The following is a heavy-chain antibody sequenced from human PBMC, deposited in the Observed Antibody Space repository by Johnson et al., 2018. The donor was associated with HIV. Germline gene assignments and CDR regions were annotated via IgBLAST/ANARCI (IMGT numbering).Heavy chain of an antibody. CDR2: IRYDGSNK. V-gene: IGHV3-30*02. CDR1: GFTFSSYG. CDR3: AKGRELGYCAGGVCSDSFDV. Sequence: QVQLMESGGGVVQPGGSLRLSCAASGFTFSSYGMHWVRQSPGKGLEWVAFIRYDGSNKYYGDSVKGRFTTFRDNSKNTLYLQMNSLRAEDTAVYYCAKGRELGYCAGGVCSDSFDVWGQGTLVTVSS. D-gene: IGHD2-8*02. J-gene: IGHJ3*01.